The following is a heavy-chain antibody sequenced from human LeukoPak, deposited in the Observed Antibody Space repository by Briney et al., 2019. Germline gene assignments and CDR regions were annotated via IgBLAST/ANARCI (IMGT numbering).Heavy chain of an antibody. CDR2: IYYSGIS. V-gene: IGHV4-39*01. Sequence: PSETLSLTCTVSGGSISSSSYYWGWIRQPPGKGLEWLGSIYYSGISHYNPSLKRRVTIYVDTSRNQFSLHLYSVTAADTAVFYCARSDYYDYRRIDFWGQGTLVTVSS. J-gene: IGHJ4*02. D-gene: IGHD3-22*01. CDR3: ARSDYYDYRRIDF. CDR1: GGSISSSSYY.